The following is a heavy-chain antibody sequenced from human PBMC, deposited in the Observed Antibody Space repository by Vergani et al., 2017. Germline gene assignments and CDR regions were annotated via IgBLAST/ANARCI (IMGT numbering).Heavy chain of an antibody. CDR3: ARRDPTTALDY. Sequence: QVQLQESAPGLVKPSGTLSLTCIVPDGSIPDGSSYWDWIRQPPGKGLEWIGSIYFSGSAYYNPSLRTRVTVSVDTTKNQFSLRLRSVTAADTGVYDCARRDPTTALDYWGQGTLVAVSS. D-gene: IGHD1-1*01. CDR2: IYFSGSA. V-gene: IGHV4-39*01. CDR1: DGSIPDGSSY. J-gene: IGHJ4*02.